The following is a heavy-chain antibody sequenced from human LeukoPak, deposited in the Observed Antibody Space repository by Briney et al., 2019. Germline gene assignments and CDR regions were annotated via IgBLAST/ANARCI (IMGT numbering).Heavy chain of an antibody. V-gene: IGHV4-39*01. CDR2: IYYSGST. Sequence: TSETLSLTCTVSGGSISSSSYYWGWIRQPPGKGLEWIGSIYYSGSTYYNPSLKSRVTISVDTSKNQFSLKLSSVTAADTAVYYCASLRQLEGGGYYYYMDVRGKGTTVTVSS. CDR1: GGSISSSSYY. CDR3: ASLRQLEGGGYYYYMDV. D-gene: IGHD6-6*01. J-gene: IGHJ6*03.